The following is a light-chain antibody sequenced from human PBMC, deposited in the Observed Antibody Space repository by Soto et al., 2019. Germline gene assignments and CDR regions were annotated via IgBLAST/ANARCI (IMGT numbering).Light chain of an antibody. CDR1: SGDIGAYNY. J-gene: IGLJ3*02. CDR3: CSDAHTSRV. V-gene: IGLV2-11*01. Sequence: QSALTQPRSVSGSPGQSVTFSCTGTSGDIGAYNYVSWYQFHPGKAPKMIIYDVNKRPSGVPDRFSGSKSGNTASLTISWLQAEDEADYYCCSDAHTSRVFGGGTKLTVL. CDR2: DVN.